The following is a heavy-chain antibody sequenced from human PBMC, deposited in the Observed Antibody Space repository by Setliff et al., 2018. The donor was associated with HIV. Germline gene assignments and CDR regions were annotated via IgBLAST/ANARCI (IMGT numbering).Heavy chain of an antibody. CDR3: ARVGDYYYYYMDV. D-gene: IGHD3-16*01. CDR2: IYYSGST. CDR1: GGSISSGGYY. Sequence: PSETLSLTCTVSGGSISSGGYYWSWIRQHPGEGLEWIGYIYYSGSTYYNPSLKSRVTISVDTSKNQFSLKLSSVTAADTAVYYCARVGDYYYYYMDVWGKGTTVTVSS. V-gene: IGHV4-31*03. J-gene: IGHJ6*03.